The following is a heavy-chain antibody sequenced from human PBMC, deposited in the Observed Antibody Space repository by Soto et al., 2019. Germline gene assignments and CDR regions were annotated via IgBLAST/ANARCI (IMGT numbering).Heavy chain of an antibody. CDR1: GYTFTSYG. D-gene: IGHD3-3*01. V-gene: IGHV1-69*13. Sequence: SVKVSCKASGYTFTSYGISWVRQAPGQGLEWMGGIIPIFGNTNYAQKFQGRVTITADESTSTAYMELSSLRSEDTAVYYCARDRDFWSGYLLLYYYYGMDVWGQGTTVTVSS. CDR3: ARDRDFWSGYLLLYYYYGMDV. CDR2: IIPIFGNT. J-gene: IGHJ6*02.